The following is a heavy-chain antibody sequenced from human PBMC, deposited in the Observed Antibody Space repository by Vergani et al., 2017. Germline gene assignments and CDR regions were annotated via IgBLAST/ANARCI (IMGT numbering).Heavy chain of an antibody. CDR1: GGSFSGYY. V-gene: IGHV4-34*01. J-gene: IGHJ4*02. CDR2: INHSGST. Sequence: QVQLQQWGAGLLKPSETLSLTCAVYGGSFSGYYWSWIRQPPGKGLEWIGEINHSGSTNYNPSLKSRVTISVDTSKNQFSLKPSSVTAADTAVYYCARGDKKTGYCSGGSCLGKEFDYWGQGTLVTVSS. CDR3: ARGDKKTGYCSGGSCLGKEFDY. D-gene: IGHD2-15*01.